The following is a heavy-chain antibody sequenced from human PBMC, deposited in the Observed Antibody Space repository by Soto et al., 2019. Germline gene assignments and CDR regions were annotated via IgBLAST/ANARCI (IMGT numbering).Heavy chain of an antibody. Sequence: QVHLLLQSGAEVKKPGSSVKVACKASGGNPSNPAISWVRQAPGQGLEWMGGIIPVFGIISHAQNFQGRVTITADESTSTAYMELSSLRSEDTAVYFCAGGRIVVAGSSAYYSMDVWGQGTTVTVSS. CDR3: AGGRIVVAGSSAYYSMDV. CDR2: IIPVFGII. J-gene: IGHJ6*02. D-gene: IGHD6-19*01. CDR1: GGNPSNPA. V-gene: IGHV1-69*01.